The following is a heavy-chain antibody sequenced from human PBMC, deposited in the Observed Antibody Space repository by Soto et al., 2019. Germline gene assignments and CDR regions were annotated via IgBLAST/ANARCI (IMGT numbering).Heavy chain of an antibody. CDR3: ARAPSYYYDSSGYYSWFDP. D-gene: IGHD3-22*01. V-gene: IGHV4-59*01. J-gene: IGHJ5*02. CDR1: GGSISSYH. CDR2: IYYSGST. Sequence: SETLSLTCTVSGGSISSYHWSWIRQPPGKGLEWIGYIYYSGSTNYNPSLKSRVTISVDTSKNQFSLKLSSVTAADTAVYYCARAPSYYYDSSGYYSWFDPWGQGTLVTVSS.